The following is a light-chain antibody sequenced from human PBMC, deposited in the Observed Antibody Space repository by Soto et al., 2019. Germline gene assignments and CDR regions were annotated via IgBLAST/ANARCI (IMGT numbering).Light chain of an antibody. CDR3: QQLYSYPLT. CDR2: AAS. CDR1: QGITSY. J-gene: IGKJ4*01. Sequence: IQVTQSPSSLSASVGDRVTITCRASQGITSYLAWYQQKPGKAPKLLIYAASALQTGVSSRFSGSGYGTDCALTISNLQPEDFATYFCQQLYSYPLTFGGGTTVEF. V-gene: IGKV1-9*01.